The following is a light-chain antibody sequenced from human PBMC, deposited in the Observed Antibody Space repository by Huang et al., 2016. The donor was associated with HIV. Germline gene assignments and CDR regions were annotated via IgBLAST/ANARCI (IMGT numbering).Light chain of an antibody. V-gene: IGKV1-5*03. CDR3: QQYNSHPYT. J-gene: IGKJ2*01. CDR2: KTS. Sequence: DIQMTQSPSTLSASVGDRVTITCRASQNILNWLAWYQQKPGRAPSLVIYKTSTFQNGVPSRFSGRGSGTEFTLTISSLQPDDFATYYCQQYNSHPYTFGQGTKLDIK. CDR1: QNILNW.